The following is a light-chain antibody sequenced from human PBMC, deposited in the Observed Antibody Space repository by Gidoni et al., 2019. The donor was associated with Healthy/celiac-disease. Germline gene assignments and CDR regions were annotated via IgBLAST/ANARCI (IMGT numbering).Light chain of an antibody. J-gene: IGLJ1*01. V-gene: IGLV2-11*01. Sequence: QSALTQPRSVSGSPGQSVTLSCTGTSSDVGGYNYVSWYQHHPGKAPKLMIYDVSKRPSGVPDRFSGSKSGNTASLTISGLQAEDEADYYCCSYAGSYTRYVFGTGTKVTVL. CDR1: SSDVGGYNY. CDR3: CSYAGSYTRYV. CDR2: DVS.